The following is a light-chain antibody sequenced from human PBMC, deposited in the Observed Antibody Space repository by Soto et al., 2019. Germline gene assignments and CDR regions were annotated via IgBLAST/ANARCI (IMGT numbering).Light chain of an antibody. J-gene: IGKJ2*03. V-gene: IGKV3-15*01. CDR3: QQYNNLRG. CDR2: GAS. CDR1: QSVSNK. Sequence: EIVMTQSPATLSVSPGERATLSCRASQSVSNKLAWYQQKPGQAPRLLIYGASTRATGIPARFSGSGSETEFTLTISSLQSEDSAVYFCQQYNNLRGFGQGTKLEIK.